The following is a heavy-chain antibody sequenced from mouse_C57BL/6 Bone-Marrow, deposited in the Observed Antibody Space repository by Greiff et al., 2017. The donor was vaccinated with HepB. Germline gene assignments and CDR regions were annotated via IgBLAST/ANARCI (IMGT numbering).Heavy chain of an antibody. Sequence: VQLQQSGAELVRPGTSVKVSCKASGYAFTNYLIEWVKQRPGQGLEWIGVINPGSGGTNYNEKFKGKATLTADKSSSTAYMQLSSLTSEDSAVYFCAQGVLPPGFAYWGQGTLVTVSA. CDR3: AQGVLPPGFAY. CDR1: GYAFTNYL. V-gene: IGHV1-54*01. D-gene: IGHD5-5*01. J-gene: IGHJ3*01. CDR2: INPGSGGT.